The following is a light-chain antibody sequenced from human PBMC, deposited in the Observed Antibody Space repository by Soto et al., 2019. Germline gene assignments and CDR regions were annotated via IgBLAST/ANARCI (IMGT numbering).Light chain of an antibody. J-gene: IGKJ5*01. Sequence: IVLTQSPATLSLSPGERATLSCRASQSVTSYLAWYQQRPGQAPRLLIYDASRRATGIPARFSGSVSGADGTITISTLEQEDGSVYDCQQRSSWTITFGQGTRLEIK. CDR2: DAS. V-gene: IGKV3-11*01. CDR1: QSVTSY. CDR3: QQRSSWTIT.